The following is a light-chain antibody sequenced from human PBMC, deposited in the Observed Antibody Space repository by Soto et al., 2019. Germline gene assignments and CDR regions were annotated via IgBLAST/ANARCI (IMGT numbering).Light chain of an antibody. CDR3: QQYGSSPRT. CDR2: GAS. J-gene: IGKJ1*01. Sequence: EIVLTQSPDTLSLSPAEKATLSCRASQSVSSNYLAWYQQKPGQAPRLLIYGASSRAPGIPDRFSGSGSGRDFTLTISRLEPEDFAVYYCQQYGSSPRTFGQGTKVEI. CDR1: QSVSSNY. V-gene: IGKV3-20*01.